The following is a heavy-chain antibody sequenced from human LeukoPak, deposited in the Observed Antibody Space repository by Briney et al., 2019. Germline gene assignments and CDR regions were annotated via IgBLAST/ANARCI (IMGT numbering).Heavy chain of an antibody. CDR3: ARGPQAPGYCSGGSCYSFYYYYMDV. D-gene: IGHD2-15*01. V-gene: IGHV1-46*01. Sequence: ASVKVSCKASGYTFTSYYMHWVRQAPGQGLEWMGMFNPSGGDTTYAQKFQGRVTMTRDTSTSTVYMELSSLRSEDTAVYYCARGPQAPGYCSGGSCYSFYYYYMDVWGKGTTVTVSS. J-gene: IGHJ6*03. CDR1: GYTFTSYY. CDR2: FNPSGGDT.